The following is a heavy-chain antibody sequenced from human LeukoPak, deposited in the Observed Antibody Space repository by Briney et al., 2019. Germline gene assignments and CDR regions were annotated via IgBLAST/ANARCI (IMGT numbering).Heavy chain of an antibody. D-gene: IGHD6-13*01. CDR2: ISGSGGST. V-gene: IGHV3-23*01. CDR3: AKDRASSWYGGYYFDY. J-gene: IGHJ4*02. CDR1: GFTFSSYA. Sequence: PGGSLRLSCAASGFTFSSYAMSWVRQAPGKGLEWVSAISGSGGSTYYADSVKGRFTISRDNSKNTLYLQMNSLRAEDTAVYYCAKDRASSWYGGYYFDYWGQGTLVTVSS.